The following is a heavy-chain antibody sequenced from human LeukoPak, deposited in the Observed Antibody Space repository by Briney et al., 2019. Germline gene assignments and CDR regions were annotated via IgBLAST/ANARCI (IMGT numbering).Heavy chain of an antibody. CDR1: GFTFSSYA. V-gene: IGHV3-30-3*01. Sequence: GGSLRLSCAASGFTFSSYAMHWVRQAPGKGLEWVAVISYDGSNKYYADSVKGRFTISRDNSKNTLYLQMNSLRAEDTAVYYCAKDGSSSWYAESFDYWGQGTLVTVSS. D-gene: IGHD6-13*01. CDR3: AKDGSSSWYAESFDY. J-gene: IGHJ4*02. CDR2: ISYDGSNK.